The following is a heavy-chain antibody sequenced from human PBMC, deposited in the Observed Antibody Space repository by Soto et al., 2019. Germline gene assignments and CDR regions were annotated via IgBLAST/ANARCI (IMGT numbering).Heavy chain of an antibody. V-gene: IGHV4-61*01. J-gene: IGHJ1*01. Sequence: SETLSLTCTVSGGSVSSVSYYWSWIRQPPGKGLEWIGYIYYSGSTNYNPSLKSRVTISVDTSKNQFSLKLSSVTAADTAVYYWGRGLTPKSSQLGGQGPLVPVS. CDR3: GRGLTPKSSQL. CDR2: IYYSGST. CDR1: GGSVSSVSYY. D-gene: IGHD3-16*01.